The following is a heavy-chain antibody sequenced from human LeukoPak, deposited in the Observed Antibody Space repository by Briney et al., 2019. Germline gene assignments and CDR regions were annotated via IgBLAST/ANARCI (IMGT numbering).Heavy chain of an antibody. V-gene: IGHV3-33*01. J-gene: IGHJ4*02. Sequence: GRSLRLSCAASGFTFSNYDMHWVRQAPGKGLEWGAVIWYDGSNKYYANSVKGRFTISRDNAKKTLYLQMDSLRDEDTAVYYCARSDYGTGRYAFYFDYWGQGTKVTVSS. CDR2: IWYDGSNK. CDR1: GFTFSNYD. CDR3: ARSDYGTGRYAFYFDY. D-gene: IGHD3-10*01.